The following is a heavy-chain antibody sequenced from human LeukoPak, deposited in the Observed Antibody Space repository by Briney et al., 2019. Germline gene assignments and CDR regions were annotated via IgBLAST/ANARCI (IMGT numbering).Heavy chain of an antibody. CDR2: ISYDGSNK. Sequence: GGSLRLSCAASGFTFSSYGMHWVRQAPGKGLEWVAVISYDGSNKYYADSVKGRFTISRDNSKNTLYLQMNSLRAEDTAVYCCAKDRSGSVGHFDYWGQGTLVTVSS. CDR1: GFTFSSYG. D-gene: IGHD3-10*01. J-gene: IGHJ4*02. CDR3: AKDRSGSVGHFDY. V-gene: IGHV3-30*18.